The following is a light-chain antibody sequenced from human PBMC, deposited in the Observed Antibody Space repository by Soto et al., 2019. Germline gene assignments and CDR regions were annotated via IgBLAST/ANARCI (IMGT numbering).Light chain of an antibody. CDR3: KKYNEWHLN. CDR2: DIS. J-gene: IGKJ4*01. Sequence: EIVMTHSAATLSVSPGERCTLSCSASQSVTSNLAWYQQKPGQAPSLLIYDISDRATGIPTRFSGSGSVTELTITISSMQSEDFEVYYCKKYNEWHLNFGGGKKVDIK. CDR1: QSVTSN. V-gene: IGKV3D-15*01.